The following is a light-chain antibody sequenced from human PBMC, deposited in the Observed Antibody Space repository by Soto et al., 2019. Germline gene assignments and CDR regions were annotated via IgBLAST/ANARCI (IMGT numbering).Light chain of an antibody. CDR1: QSVSGW. CDR2: QAS. J-gene: IGKJ2*01. Sequence: DIKMTQSPSTLSASVGDRVAITCRASQSVSGWLAWYQQKPGKVPKLLIYQASTLEDGVPSRFSGSGSGTEFTLTISSLQPYDSATYYCQHYNDYSYTFGPGTNLEIK. CDR3: QHYNDYSYT. V-gene: IGKV1-5*03.